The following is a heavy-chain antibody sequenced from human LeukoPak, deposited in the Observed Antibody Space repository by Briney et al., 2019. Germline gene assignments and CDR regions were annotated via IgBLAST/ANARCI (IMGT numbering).Heavy chain of an antibody. Sequence: PGGSLRLSCAASGSSFSTHAMHWVRQAPGKGLEWVGVISYDGSDKYYVDSVKGRFTISRDNSKNTLYLQMNSLRAEDTAVYYCARDRGHGDDGEVYWGQGTLVTVSS. CDR3: ARDRGHGDDGEVY. CDR2: ISYDGSDK. CDR1: GSSFSTHA. V-gene: IGHV3-30*03. D-gene: IGHD4-17*01. J-gene: IGHJ4*02.